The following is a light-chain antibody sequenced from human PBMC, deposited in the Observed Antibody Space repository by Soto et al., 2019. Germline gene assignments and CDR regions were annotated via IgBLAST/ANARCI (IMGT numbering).Light chain of an antibody. Sequence: EIVLTQSPGTLSLSPGERATLSRRASQSISSGHLVWYQQKPGQAPRLLIYGASTRAIGIPDRFSGSGSGTDFTLTISRLEPEDFALYYCQHYNSSPLTFGGGTKVEIK. V-gene: IGKV3-20*01. CDR1: QSISSGH. CDR3: QHYNSSPLT. CDR2: GAS. J-gene: IGKJ4*01.